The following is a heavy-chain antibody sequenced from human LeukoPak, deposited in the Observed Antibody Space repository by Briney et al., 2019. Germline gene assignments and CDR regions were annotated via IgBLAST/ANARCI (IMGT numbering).Heavy chain of an antibody. CDR3: ARAYYYDSSGYSGASNWLHP. CDR1: GDSVSSAAYY. D-gene: IGHD3-22*01. Sequence: PSETLSLTCTVSGDSVSSAAYYWSWIRQHPGKGLEWTGHIYYSGTTYFNPSLKSRVTISVDTSKNQFSLKLTSVTAADTAVYYCARAYYYDSSGYSGASNWLHPWGQGTLVTVSS. J-gene: IGHJ5*02. V-gene: IGHV4-31*03. CDR2: IYYSGTT.